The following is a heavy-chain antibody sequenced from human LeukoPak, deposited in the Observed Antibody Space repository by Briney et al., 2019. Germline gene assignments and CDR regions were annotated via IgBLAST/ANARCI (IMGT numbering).Heavy chain of an antibody. D-gene: IGHD4-23*01. CDR1: GFTFSSHG. J-gene: IGHJ4*02. CDR2: IRYDGSNK. Sequence: GGSLRLSCAAAGFTFSSHGMHWVRQAPGKGLEWVAFIRYDGSNKYYADSVKGRFTISRDNSKNTLYLQMNSLRAEDTAVYYCAKTLSSSGGSDYWGQGTLVTVSS. V-gene: IGHV3-30*02. CDR3: AKTLSSSGGSDY.